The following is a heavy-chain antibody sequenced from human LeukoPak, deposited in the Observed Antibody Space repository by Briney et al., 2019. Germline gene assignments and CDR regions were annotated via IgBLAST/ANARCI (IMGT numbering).Heavy chain of an antibody. Sequence: PSETLSLTCTVSGGSINTYYWNWIRQPPGKGLEWIGNIYYSGSTNYNPSLKSRVTISVDTSKSQFSLKLSSVTAADTAVYYCARRKTGTMEDYWGQGTLVTVSS. CDR1: GGSINTYY. D-gene: IGHD1-7*01. J-gene: IGHJ4*02. CDR3: ARRKTGTMEDY. CDR2: IYYSGST. V-gene: IGHV4-59*08.